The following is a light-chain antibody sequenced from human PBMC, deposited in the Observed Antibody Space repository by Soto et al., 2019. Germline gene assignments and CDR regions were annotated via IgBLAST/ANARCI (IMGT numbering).Light chain of an antibody. V-gene: IGKV3-15*01. CDR3: QHYNSYSEA. Sequence: VMTQSPATLSVSPGERATLFCRASQNIDSNLAWCQQKPGQAPRLLIYGASSRAIGIPARFSGSQSGTEFTLTISSLQPDDFATYYCQHYNSYSEAFGQGTKVELK. CDR2: GAS. CDR1: QNIDSN. J-gene: IGKJ1*01.